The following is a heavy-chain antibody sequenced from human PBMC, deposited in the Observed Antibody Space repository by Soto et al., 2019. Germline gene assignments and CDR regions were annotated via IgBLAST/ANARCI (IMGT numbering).Heavy chain of an antibody. V-gene: IGHV1-18*04. CDR3: ARVKMLPHTAFEF. J-gene: IGHJ4*02. CDR2: ISPRNGNT. CDR1: FYTFSTYG. D-gene: IGHD2-15*01. Sequence: GCVXVSFKASFYTFSTYGINVMRQAPGQHLEWLGWISPRNGNTNYEKNVQGRVTLTTDASTATAYLELKNLRSDDTAVYYCARVKMLPHTAFEFWGQGTLVTVSS.